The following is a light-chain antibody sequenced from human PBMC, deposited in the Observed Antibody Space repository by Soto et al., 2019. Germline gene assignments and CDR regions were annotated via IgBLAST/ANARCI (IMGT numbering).Light chain of an antibody. V-gene: IGLV2-14*01. CDR3: SSYTSSSTPSYG. Sequence: QSALTQPASVSGSPGQSITISCTGTSSDVGGYNYVSWYQQHPGKAHKLMIYEVSNRPSGVSNRFSGSKSGNTASLTISGLQAEAEADYYCSSYTSSSTPSYGFGTGPKLTVL. CDR1: SSDVGGYNY. CDR2: EVS. J-gene: IGLJ1*01.